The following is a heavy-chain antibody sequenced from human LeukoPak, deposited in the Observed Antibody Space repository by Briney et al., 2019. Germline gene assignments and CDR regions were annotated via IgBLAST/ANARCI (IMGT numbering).Heavy chain of an antibody. D-gene: IGHD3-22*01. CDR3: VRASSGSGYYYGHYYYYGMDV. CDR1: GFTFSSYE. J-gene: IGHJ6*02. V-gene: IGHV3-48*03. CDR2: ISSGGERQ. Sequence: GGSLRLSCAASGFTFSSYEMNWVRQAPGKGLEWISYISSGGERQYYANSVEGRVTIPRDNAKNSVYLQMNSLRAEDTAVYYCVRASSGSGYYYGHYYYYGMDVWGQGTTVTVSS.